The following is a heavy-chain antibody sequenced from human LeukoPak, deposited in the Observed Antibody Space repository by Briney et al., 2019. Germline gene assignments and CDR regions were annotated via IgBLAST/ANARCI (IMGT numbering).Heavy chain of an antibody. J-gene: IGHJ6*02. V-gene: IGHV3-33*01. CDR1: GFTFSSYG. D-gene: IGHD6-13*01. CDR2: IWYDRSNK. CDR3: ASVRSSWSRTNYYYYGMDV. Sequence: GRSLRLSCAASGFTFSSYGMHWVRQAPGKGLEWVAVIWYDRSNKYYADSVKGRFTISRGNSKNTLYLQMNSLRAEDTAVYYCASVRSSWSRTNYYYYGMDVWGQGTTVPVSS.